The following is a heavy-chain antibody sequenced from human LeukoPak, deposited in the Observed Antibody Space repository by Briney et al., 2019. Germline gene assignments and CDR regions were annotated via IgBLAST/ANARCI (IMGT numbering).Heavy chain of an antibody. J-gene: IGHJ5*02. Sequence: GSSVKVSCKTSGDTFTTCAIIWVRQAPGQGLEWMGGIIPMFGTPNYAQRLQGRVTITADESTKTAYMELSSLRSEDTAVYYCARAGIPGYCTNVTCSNWLDPWGQGTLVTVSS. CDR1: GDTFTTCA. V-gene: IGHV1-69*01. CDR3: ARAGIPGYCTNVTCSNWLDP. CDR2: IIPMFGTP. D-gene: IGHD2-8*01.